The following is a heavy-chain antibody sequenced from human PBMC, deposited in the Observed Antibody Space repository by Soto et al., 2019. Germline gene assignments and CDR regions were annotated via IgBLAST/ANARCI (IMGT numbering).Heavy chain of an antibody. Sequence: SVKVSCKASGGTFSRPPISWVRQAPGQGLEWMGGIIPIFGTGNFAQKFQGRVTITADVSTSTAYLELSSLRSEDTAVYYCAREGTTVVTPAGAFDIWGQGTMVTVSS. J-gene: IGHJ3*02. V-gene: IGHV1-69*13. CDR1: GGTFSRPP. D-gene: IGHD4-17*01. CDR2: IIPIFGTG. CDR3: AREGTTVVTPAGAFDI.